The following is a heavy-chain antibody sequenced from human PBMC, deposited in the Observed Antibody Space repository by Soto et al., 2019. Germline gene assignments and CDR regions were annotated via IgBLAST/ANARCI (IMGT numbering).Heavy chain of an antibody. V-gene: IGHV3-13*01. CDR3: AREVSYYALDY. J-gene: IGHJ4*02. CDR2: AGPGGDT. D-gene: IGHD3-10*01. Sequence: GGSLRLSCAASGFSFSSYDLHWVRQPTEKGLEWVSAAGPGGDTYYLGSVQGRFTISRENAKNSLYLQMNSLRAEDTAVYYCAREVSYYALDYWGQGTLVTVSS. CDR1: GFSFSSYD.